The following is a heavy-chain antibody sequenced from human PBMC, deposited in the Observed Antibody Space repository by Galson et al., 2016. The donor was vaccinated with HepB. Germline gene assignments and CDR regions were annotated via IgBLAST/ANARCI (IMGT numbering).Heavy chain of an antibody. CDR2: IYSGDSDI. CDR3: ARRFMIPFGGIMNTYFDY. J-gene: IGHJ4*02. CDR1: GYSFKSYG. V-gene: IGHV5-51*01. Sequence: QSGAEVTKPGESLKISCKGSGYSFKSYGIGWVRQMPGKGLEWMGSIYSGDSDIRYSPSFQGQVTISMDKSISTAYLQWSSLKAADTATYYCARRFMIPFGGIMNTYFDYWGQGTLVTVSS. D-gene: IGHD3-16*01.